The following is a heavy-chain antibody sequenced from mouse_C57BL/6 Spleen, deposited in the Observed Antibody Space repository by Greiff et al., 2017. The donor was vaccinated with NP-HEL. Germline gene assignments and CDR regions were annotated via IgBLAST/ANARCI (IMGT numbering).Heavy chain of an antibody. V-gene: IGHV1-4*01. Sequence: QVQLQQSGAELARPGASVKMSCKASGYTFTSYTMHWVKQRPGQGLEWIGYINPSSGYTKYNQKFKDKATLTADKSSSTAYMQLSSLTSEDSAVYYCARGGLLHYAMDYWGQGTSVTVSS. CDR3: ARGGLLHYAMDY. CDR1: GYTFTSYT. D-gene: IGHD2-3*01. CDR2: INPSSGYT. J-gene: IGHJ4*01.